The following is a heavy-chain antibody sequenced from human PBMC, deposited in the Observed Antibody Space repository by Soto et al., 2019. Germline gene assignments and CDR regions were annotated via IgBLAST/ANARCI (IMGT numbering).Heavy chain of an antibody. D-gene: IGHD3-22*01. V-gene: IGHV1-18*01. CDR1: GYTFTSYG. Sequence: QVQLVQSGAEVKKPGASVKVSCKASGYTFTSYGISWVRQAPGQGLEWMGWISAYNGNTNYAQKLQGRVTMTTDTSTSTAYMELRSLRSDDTAVYYCARDRDYYYDSSGYQYPLDHWGQGTLVTVSS. CDR3: ARDRDYYYDSSGYQYPLDH. CDR2: ISAYNGNT. J-gene: IGHJ4*02.